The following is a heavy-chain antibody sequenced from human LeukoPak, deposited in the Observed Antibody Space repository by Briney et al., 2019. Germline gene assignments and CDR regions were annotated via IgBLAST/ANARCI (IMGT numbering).Heavy chain of an antibody. CDR3: TREAVWGTSDY. D-gene: IGHD3-16*01. J-gene: IGHJ4*02. CDR1: GDGVSSNSAA. Sequence: SQTLSLTSAISGDGVSSNSAAWNWIRQSPWRGFGWLGRTYYRSKWYNDYAVSVKSRITINPDTSRNQFSLHLNSVTPEDTAVYYCTREAVWGTSDYWAQGTLVTVSS. V-gene: IGHV6-1*01. CDR2: TYYRSKWYN.